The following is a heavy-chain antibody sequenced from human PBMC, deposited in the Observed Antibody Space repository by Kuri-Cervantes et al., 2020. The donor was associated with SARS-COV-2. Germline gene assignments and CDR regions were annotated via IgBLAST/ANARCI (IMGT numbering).Heavy chain of an antibody. D-gene: IGHD6-25*01. CDR1: GFSLSNARMG. CDR2: IFSNDEK. Sequence: SGPTLVKPTETLTLTCAVSGFSLSNARMGVSWIRQPPGKALEWLAHIFSNDEKSYSTSLKSRLTISKDTSKSQVVLTMANMDPVDTATYYCARIFSPHSSGYDYWGQGTLVTVSS. V-gene: IGHV2-26*01. CDR3: ARIFSPHSSGYDY. J-gene: IGHJ4*02.